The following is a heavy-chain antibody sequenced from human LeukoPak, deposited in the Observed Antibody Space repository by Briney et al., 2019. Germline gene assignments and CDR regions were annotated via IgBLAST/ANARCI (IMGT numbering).Heavy chain of an antibody. D-gene: IGHD6-19*01. CDR3: ARESGSSSGWYKGDY. CDR1: GFTFSSYS. V-gene: IGHV3-48*04. J-gene: IGHJ4*02. CDR2: ISSSSSTI. Sequence: GGSLRLSCAASGFTFSSYSMNWVRQAPGKGLEGVSYISSSSSTIYYADSVKGRFTISRDNAKNSLYLQMNSLRAEDTAVYYCARESGSSSGWYKGDYWGQGTLVTVSS.